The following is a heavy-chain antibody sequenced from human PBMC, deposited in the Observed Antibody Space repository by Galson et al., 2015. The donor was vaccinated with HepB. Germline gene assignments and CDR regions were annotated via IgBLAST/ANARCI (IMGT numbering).Heavy chain of an antibody. V-gene: IGHV3-64D*06. Sequence: SLRLSCAASGFTFSSYAMHWVRQAPGKGLEYVSAISSNGGSTYYADSVKGRFTISRDNSKNTLYLQMSSLRAEDTAVYYCVKVLNSGYDSYYYYGMDAWGQGTTVTVSS. CDR3: VKVLNSGYDSYYYYGMDA. J-gene: IGHJ6*02. CDR2: ISSNGGST. D-gene: IGHD5-12*01. CDR1: GFTFSSYA.